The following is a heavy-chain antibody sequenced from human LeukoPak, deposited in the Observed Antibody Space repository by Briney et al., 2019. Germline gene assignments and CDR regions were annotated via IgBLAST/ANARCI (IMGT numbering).Heavy chain of an antibody. CDR1: GFTFSSYW. V-gene: IGHV3-7*01. CDR2: IKQDGSEK. D-gene: IGHD2-8*01. Sequence: PGGSLRVSCAASGFTFSSYWMSWVRQARGKGLEWVANIKQDGSEKYYVDSVKGRFTISRDNAKNSLYLQMNSLRAEDTAIYYCAKVSVCYGCYFDYWGPGILVTVSS. CDR3: AKVSVCYGCYFDY. J-gene: IGHJ4*02.